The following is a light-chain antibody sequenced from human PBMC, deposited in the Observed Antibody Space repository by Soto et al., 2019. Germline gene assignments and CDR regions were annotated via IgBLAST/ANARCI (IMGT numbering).Light chain of an antibody. J-gene: IGLJ1*01. Sequence: QSVLTQPPSASGTPGQRVTISCSGSSSNIGGRTVNWYQQLPGTAPKLLIYNNNQRPSGVPDRFSGSKSGTSASLAITGLQSEDEADYYRAAWDDSLTAHVFGGGTKVTVL. V-gene: IGLV1-44*01. CDR3: AAWDDSLTAHV. CDR1: SSNIGGRT. CDR2: NNN.